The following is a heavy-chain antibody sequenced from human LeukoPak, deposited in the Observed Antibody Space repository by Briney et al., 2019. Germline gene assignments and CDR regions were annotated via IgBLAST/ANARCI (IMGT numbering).Heavy chain of an antibody. Sequence: HTGGSLRLSCAASGFTFTIYWMTWVRQAPGKGLEWVAKIKQDGNETYYLDSVKGRLSISRDNAKNSRYLRLRSLRAEETAVYYCARGRQWPERLYWDVWGQGTTVTVSS. D-gene: IGHD1-14*01. V-gene: IGHV3-7*05. CDR2: IKQDGNET. CDR1: GFTFTIYW. CDR3: ARGRQWPERLYWDV. J-gene: IGHJ6*02.